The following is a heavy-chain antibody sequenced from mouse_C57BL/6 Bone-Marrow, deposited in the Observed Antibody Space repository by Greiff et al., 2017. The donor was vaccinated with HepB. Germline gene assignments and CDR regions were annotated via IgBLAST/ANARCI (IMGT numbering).Heavy chain of an antibody. CDR3: TRRDSNYFDY. V-gene: IGHV6-6*01. J-gene: IGHJ2*01. Sequence: EVNLVESGGGLVQPGGSMKLSCAASGFTFSDAWMDWVRQSPEKGLEWVAEIRNKANNHATYYAESVKGRFTISRDDSKSSVYLQMNSLRAEDTGIYYCTRRDSNYFDYWGQGTTLTVSS. CDR2: IRNKANNHAT. CDR1: GFTFSDAW. D-gene: IGHD2-5*01.